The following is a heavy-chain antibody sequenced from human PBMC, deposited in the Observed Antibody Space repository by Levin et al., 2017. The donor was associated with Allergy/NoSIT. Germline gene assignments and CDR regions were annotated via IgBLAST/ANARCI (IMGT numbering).Heavy chain of an antibody. V-gene: IGHV3-23*01. J-gene: IGHJ4*02. CDR3: AKGGYCSGGSCYDNY. CDR1: GFTFSSYA. D-gene: IGHD2-15*01. CDR2: ISGSGGST. Sequence: PGGSLRLSCAASGFTFSSYAMSWVCQAPGKGLEWVSAISGSGGSTYYADSVKGRFTISRDNSKNTLYLQMNSLRAEDTAVYYCAKGGYCSGGSCYDNYWGQGTLVTVSS.